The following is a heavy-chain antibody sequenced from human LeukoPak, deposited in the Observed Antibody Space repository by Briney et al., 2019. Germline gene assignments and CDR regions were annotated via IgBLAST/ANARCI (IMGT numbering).Heavy chain of an antibody. Sequence: SETLSLTCTVSGDSISSGDYYWSWIRQPPGRGLEWVGEINHSGSTNYNPSLKSRVTISVDTSKNQFSLKLSSVTAADTAVYYCASYRSVVRRYFDLWGRGTLVTVSS. CDR1: GDSISSGDYY. CDR3: ASYRSVVRRYFDL. CDR2: INHSGST. J-gene: IGHJ2*01. D-gene: IGHD4-23*01. V-gene: IGHV4-39*07.